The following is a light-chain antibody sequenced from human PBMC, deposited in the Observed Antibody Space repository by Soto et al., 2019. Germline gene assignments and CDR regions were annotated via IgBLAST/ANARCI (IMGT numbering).Light chain of an antibody. CDR3: CSYAGSYTFYV. Sequence: QSVLTQPPSASGSPGQSVTISCTGTSSDIGAYIYVSWYQQHPGKAPKLMISEVSRRPSGVPERFSGSKSGNTASLTISGLQAEDEADYYCCSYAGSYTFYVFGTGTKVTVL. CDR2: EVS. CDR1: SSDIGAYIY. J-gene: IGLJ1*01. V-gene: IGLV2-8*01.